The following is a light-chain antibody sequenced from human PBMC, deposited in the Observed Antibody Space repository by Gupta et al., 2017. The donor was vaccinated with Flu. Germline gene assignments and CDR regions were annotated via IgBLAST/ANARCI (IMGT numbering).Light chain of an antibody. CDR3: QHRDRTPIT. V-gene: IGKV1-39*01. Sequence: PSSLSASVGDRVTITCRTSQSIRTYLNWYQQKPGKAPKLLIYAASNLQSGVPSRFSGSGSGTDFTLTISRLQPEDFATYYCQHRDRTPITFGQGTKVEIK. CDR1: QSIRTY. J-gene: IGKJ2*01. CDR2: AAS.